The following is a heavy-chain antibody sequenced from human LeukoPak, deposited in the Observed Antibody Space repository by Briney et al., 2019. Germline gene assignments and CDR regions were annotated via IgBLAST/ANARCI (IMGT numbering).Heavy chain of an antibody. Sequence: GASVKVSCKASGYTFTSYGISWVRQAPGQGLEWMGWISAYNGNTNYAQKLQGRVTMTTDTSTSTAYMELRSLRSDDTAVYYCARDLNEVDYGDYGNHFDYWGQGTLVTVSS. J-gene: IGHJ4*02. CDR2: ISAYNGNT. D-gene: IGHD4-17*01. CDR3: ARDLNEVDYGDYGNHFDY. V-gene: IGHV1-18*01. CDR1: GYTFTSYG.